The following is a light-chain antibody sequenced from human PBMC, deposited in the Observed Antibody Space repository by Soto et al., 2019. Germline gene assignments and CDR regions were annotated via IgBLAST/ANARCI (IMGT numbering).Light chain of an antibody. Sequence: EIVLTQSPGTLSLSPGERATLSCRASQSVSSTFLVWYQQRPGQAPRLLIYGASSRATSIPDRFSSSGSGTDFTLTISRLEAEDFAVYYCQQYGGSPPYAFGQGTKLEIK. CDR3: QQYGGSPPYA. V-gene: IGKV3-20*01. CDR1: QSVSSTF. CDR2: GAS. J-gene: IGKJ2*01.